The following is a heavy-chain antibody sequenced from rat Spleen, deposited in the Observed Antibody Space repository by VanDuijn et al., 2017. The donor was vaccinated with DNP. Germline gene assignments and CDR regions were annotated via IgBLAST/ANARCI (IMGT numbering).Heavy chain of an antibody. D-gene: IGHD1-11*01. Sequence: EVQLVESGGGLVQPGRSMKLSCVGSGFTFSNHWMNWIRQAPGKGLDWVASITSSGGNTYYPDSVKGRFTISRDNAKSTLYLQVDSLRSEDTATYYCARHGRRVFDYWGQGVMVTVSS. CDR2: ITSSGGNT. CDR3: ARHGRRVFDY. CDR1: GFTFSNHW. V-gene: IGHV5-31*01. J-gene: IGHJ2*01.